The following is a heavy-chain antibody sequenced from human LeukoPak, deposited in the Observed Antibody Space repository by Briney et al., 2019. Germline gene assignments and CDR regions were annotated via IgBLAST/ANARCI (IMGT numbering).Heavy chain of an antibody. J-gene: IGHJ4*02. CDR3: ARGGTTAVDFDY. CDR2: IYSGGST. V-gene: IGHV3-53*01. Sequence: PGGSLRLSCAASGFTVSSNYMSWVRQAPGKGRGGVPFIYSGGSTYYADSVKGRFTISRDNSKNTLYLQMNNLRAEDTAVYYCARGGTTAVDFDYWGQGTLVTVSS. D-gene: IGHD1-1*01. CDR1: GFTVSSNY.